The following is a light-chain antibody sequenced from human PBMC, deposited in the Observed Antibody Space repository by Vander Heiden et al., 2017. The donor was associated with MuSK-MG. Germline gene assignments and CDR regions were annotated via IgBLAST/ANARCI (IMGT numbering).Light chain of an antibody. CDR3: QQSDSTLCT. CDR2: AAS. J-gene: IGKJ2*02. Sequence: DIQMTQSPSSLSASVGDRVTITCRASQSISSYLNWYQQKPGKAPKLLIYAASSLQSGVPSTFSGSGSGTDFTLSISRLQPEDFATYYCQQSDSTLCTFGQGTKMEIK. V-gene: IGKV1-39*01. CDR1: QSISSY.